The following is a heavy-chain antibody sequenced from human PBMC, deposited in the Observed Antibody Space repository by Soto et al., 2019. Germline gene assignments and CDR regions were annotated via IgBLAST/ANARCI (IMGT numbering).Heavy chain of an antibody. D-gene: IGHD3-22*01. V-gene: IGHV3-23*05. CDR1: GFILSSYP. Sequence: LSESGGDLLQPGGSLTLSCAASGFILSSYPMTWVRQAPGRGLEWVSSMNRAATSTSYADAVKGRFTTSRDDSQNTLFLPINTLRPEYTAVYFCARGGADHYENGMDVWGQGTTVIVSS. J-gene: IGHJ6*02. CDR3: ARGGADHYENGMDV. CDR2: MNRAATST.